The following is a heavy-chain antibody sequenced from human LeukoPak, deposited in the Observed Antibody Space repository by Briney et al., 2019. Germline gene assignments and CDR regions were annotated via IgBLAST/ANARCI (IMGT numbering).Heavy chain of an antibody. Sequence: GGSLRLSCAASGFTFSSYAMSWVRQAPGKGLEWVSGMSGSGGNTYYSDSVKGRFTISRDNSKNTLYLQMNSLRAEDTAVYYCAKAGIQSGDYWGQGTLVTVSS. CDR3: AKAGIQSGDY. CDR2: MSGSGGNT. D-gene: IGHD5-18*01. V-gene: IGHV3-23*01. CDR1: GFTFSSYA. J-gene: IGHJ4*02.